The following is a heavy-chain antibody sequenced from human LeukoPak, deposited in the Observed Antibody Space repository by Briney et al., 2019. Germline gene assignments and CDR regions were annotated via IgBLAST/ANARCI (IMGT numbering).Heavy chain of an antibody. CDR3: ARDTAMVGNAFDI. Sequence: ASVKVSCKTSGYSFTSQDMHWVRQAPGQSLEWMGCINPNSGGTNYAQKFQGRVTMTRDTSISTAYMELSRLRSDDTAVYYCARDTAMVGNAFDIWGQGTMVTVSS. D-gene: IGHD5-18*01. CDR2: INPNSGGT. CDR1: GYSFTSQD. V-gene: IGHV1-2*02. J-gene: IGHJ3*02.